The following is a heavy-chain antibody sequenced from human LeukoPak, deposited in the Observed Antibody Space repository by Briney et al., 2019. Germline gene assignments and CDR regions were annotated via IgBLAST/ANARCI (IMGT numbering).Heavy chain of an antibody. CDR2: IFWDDDT. Sequence: TLSLTCTVSGGSTTNSRYYWGWIRQPPGKAPEWLALIFWDDDTRYSPSLKSRLTITKDTSKNQAVLTMTNMDPVDTATFYCAHSDTSGIYTFDYWGQGTLVTVSS. V-gene: IGHV2-5*02. CDR3: AHSDTSGIYTFDY. J-gene: IGHJ4*02. D-gene: IGHD3-10*01. CDR1: GGSTTNSRYY.